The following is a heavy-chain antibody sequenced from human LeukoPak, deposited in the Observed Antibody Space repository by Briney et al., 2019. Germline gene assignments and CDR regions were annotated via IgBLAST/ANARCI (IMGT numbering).Heavy chain of an antibody. Sequence: SETLSLTCTVSGYSISGGYYWGWIRQPPGKGLEWIGSIYHSGSTYYNPSLKSRVTISVDTSKNQFSLKLSSVTAADTAVYYCAEYCSSTSCYYYWGQGTLVTVSS. J-gene: IGHJ4*02. CDR2: IYHSGST. D-gene: IGHD2-2*01. V-gene: IGHV4-38-2*02. CDR1: GYSISGGYY. CDR3: AEYCSSTSCYYY.